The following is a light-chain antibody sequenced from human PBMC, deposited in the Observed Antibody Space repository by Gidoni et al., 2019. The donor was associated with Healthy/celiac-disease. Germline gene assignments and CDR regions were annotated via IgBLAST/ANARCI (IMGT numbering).Light chain of an antibody. Sequence: QSVLTPPPPVSGAPGQRVTISCTGSSSNIGAGYDVHWYQQLPGTAPKLLIYGNSNRPSGVPDRFSGSKSGTSASLAITGLQAEDEADYYCQSYDSSLSEGVFGGGTKLTVL. CDR1: SSNIGAGYD. V-gene: IGLV1-40*01. CDR2: GNS. J-gene: IGLJ3*02. CDR3: QSYDSSLSEGV.